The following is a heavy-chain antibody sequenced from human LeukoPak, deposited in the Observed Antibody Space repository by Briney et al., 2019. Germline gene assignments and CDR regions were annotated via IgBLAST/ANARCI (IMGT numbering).Heavy chain of an antibody. J-gene: IGHJ4*02. Sequence: PSETLSLTCTASGGSISSYYWSWIRQPPGKGLEWIGYIYYNGSTTYNPYIKSRVIILVDTSKNQLSLKLSSVTAADTAVYYCAREGAGGDGYNGLLFDYWGQGTLVTGSS. CDR1: GGSISSYY. CDR2: IYYNGST. CDR3: AREGAGGDGYNGLLFDY. D-gene: IGHD5-24*01. V-gene: IGHV4-59*01.